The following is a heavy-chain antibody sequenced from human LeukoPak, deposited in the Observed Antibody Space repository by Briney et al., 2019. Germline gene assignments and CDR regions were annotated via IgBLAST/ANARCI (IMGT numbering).Heavy chain of an antibody. J-gene: IGHJ3*02. D-gene: IGHD4-23*01. Sequence: ASVKVSCKASGYTFTSYYMHWVRQAPGQGLEWMGLINPTGGSTGYAQKFQGRVTMTRDMSTSTDYMELSRLRSDDTAVYYCARDRVPYYGGNSAGAFDIWGQGTMVTVSS. CDR1: GYTFTSYY. CDR3: ARDRVPYYGGNSAGAFDI. V-gene: IGHV1-46*01. CDR2: INPTGGST.